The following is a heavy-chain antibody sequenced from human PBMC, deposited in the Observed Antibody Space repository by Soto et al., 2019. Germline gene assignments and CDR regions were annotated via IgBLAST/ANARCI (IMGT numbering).Heavy chain of an antibody. J-gene: IGHJ5*02. Sequence: SVKVSCKASGGTFSSYTISWARQAPGQGLEWMGRIIPILGIANYAQKFQGRVTITADKSTSTAYMELSSLRSEDTAVYYCARECRPATSVTTRGWFDLWGQGTLVIVSS. CDR1: GGTFSSYT. V-gene: IGHV1-69*04. CDR2: IIPILGIA. D-gene: IGHD4-17*01. CDR3: ARECRPATSVTTRGWFDL.